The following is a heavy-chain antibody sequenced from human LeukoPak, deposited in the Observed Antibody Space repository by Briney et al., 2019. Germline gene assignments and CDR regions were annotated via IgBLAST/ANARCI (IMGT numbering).Heavy chain of an antibody. J-gene: IGHJ4*02. V-gene: IGHV4-59*01. CDR2: IYYSGST. Sequence: SETLSLTCTVSGGSISSYYWSWIRQPPGKGLEWIGYIYYSGSTNYNPSLKSRVTISVDTSKNQFSLKLSSATAADTAVYYCARDRHTGGYSYGSFDYWGQGTLVTVSS. CDR3: ARDRHTGGYSYGSFDY. D-gene: IGHD5-18*01. CDR1: GGSISSYY.